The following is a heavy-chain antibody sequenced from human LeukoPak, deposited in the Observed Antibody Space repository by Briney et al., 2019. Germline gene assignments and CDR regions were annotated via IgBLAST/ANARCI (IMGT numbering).Heavy chain of an antibody. V-gene: IGHV3-48*02. CDR2: ISSSSSTI. CDR1: GFTFSSYS. CDR3: ARGDIVATIYYYYGMDV. J-gene: IGHJ6*02. Sequence: GGSLRLSCAASGFTFSSYSMNWVRQAPGKGLEWVSYISSSSSTIYYADSVKGRFTISRDNAKNSLYLQMNSLRDEDTAVYHRARGDIVATIYYYYGMDVWGQGTTVTVSS. D-gene: IGHD5-12*01.